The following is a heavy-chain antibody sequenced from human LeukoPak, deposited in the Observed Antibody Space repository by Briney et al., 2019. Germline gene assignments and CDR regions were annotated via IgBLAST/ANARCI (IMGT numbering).Heavy chain of an antibody. CDR1: GFTFSSYA. CDR3: ASSTSSSSWYIHYFDY. Sequence: QPGGSLRLSCAASGFTFSSYAMHWVRQAPGKGLEWVAVISYDGSNKYYADSVKGRFTISRDNAKKSLYLQMDSLRAEVTAVYYCASSTSSSSWYIHYFDYWGQGTLVTVSS. CDR2: ISYDGSNK. D-gene: IGHD6-13*01. V-gene: IGHV3-30-3*01. J-gene: IGHJ4*02.